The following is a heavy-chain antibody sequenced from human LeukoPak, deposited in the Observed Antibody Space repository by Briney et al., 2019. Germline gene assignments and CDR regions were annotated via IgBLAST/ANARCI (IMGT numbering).Heavy chain of an antibody. CDR1: GFIFSHHG. J-gene: IGHJ4*02. V-gene: IGHV3-23*01. CDR2: IRADAVTT. CDR3: TTWIQLWIGSHFDY. Sequence: GGTLRLSCATSGFIFSHHGMNWVRQAPGKGLEWVSGIRADAVTTYYADSVKGRFIISRDNSKNTVYLQMNSPKTEDTAVYYCTTWIQLWIGSHFDYWGQGTLVTVSS. D-gene: IGHD5-18*01.